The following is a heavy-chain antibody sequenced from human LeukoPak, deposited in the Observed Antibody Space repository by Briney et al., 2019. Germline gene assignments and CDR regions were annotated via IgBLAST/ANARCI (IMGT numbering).Heavy chain of an antibody. D-gene: IGHD2-15*01. J-gene: IGHJ5*02. CDR2: INPNSGGT. CDR3: ARDPYCSGGSCYANRFDP. Sequence: ASVKVSCKASGYTFTGYYMHWVRQAPGQGREWMGWINPNSGGTNYAQKFQGRVTMTRDTSISTAYMELSRLRSDDTAVYYCARDPYCSGGSCYANRFDPWGQGTLVTVSS. CDR1: GYTFTGYY. V-gene: IGHV1-2*02.